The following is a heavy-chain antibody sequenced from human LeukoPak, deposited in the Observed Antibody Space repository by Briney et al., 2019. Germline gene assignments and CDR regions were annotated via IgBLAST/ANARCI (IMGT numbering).Heavy chain of an antibody. D-gene: IGHD6-13*01. CDR3: AKEVFRSSSWYNWFDP. J-gene: IGHJ5*02. CDR1: GFTFSSYA. CDR2: ISGSGGST. Sequence: GGSLRLSCAASGFTFSSYAMSWVRQAPGKGPEWVSAISGSGGSTYYADSVKGRFTISRDNSKNTLYLQMNSLRAEDTAVYYCAKEVFRSSSWYNWFDPWGQGTLVTVSS. V-gene: IGHV3-23*01.